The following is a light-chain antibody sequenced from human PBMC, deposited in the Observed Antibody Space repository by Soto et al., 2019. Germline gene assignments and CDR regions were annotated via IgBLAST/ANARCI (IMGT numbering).Light chain of an antibody. CDR1: QSITSH. CDR3: QQSYSTPFT. J-gene: IGKJ3*01. V-gene: IGKV1-39*01. CDR2: AAS. Sequence: DIQMTQSPSSLSASVGDRVTITCRASQSITSHLNWYQQKPGKAPKLLIYAASSLQSGVPSRFSGSGSATDFTLTISSLQPEDFATYYCQQSYSTPFTFGPGPKVDIK.